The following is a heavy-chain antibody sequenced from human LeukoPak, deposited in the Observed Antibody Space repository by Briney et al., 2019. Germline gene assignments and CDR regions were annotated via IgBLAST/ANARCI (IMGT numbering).Heavy chain of an antibody. J-gene: IGHJ4*02. D-gene: IGHD6-19*01. CDR1: GFTFSSYA. Sequence: GGSLRLSCAASGFTFSSYAMSWVRQAPGKGLEWVSAISGSGGSTYYADSVKGRFTISRDNAKNSLYLQMNSLRDEDTAVYYCAREVAGPRGYFDYWGQGTLVTVSS. CDR3: AREVAGPRGYFDY. CDR2: ISGSGGST. V-gene: IGHV3-23*01.